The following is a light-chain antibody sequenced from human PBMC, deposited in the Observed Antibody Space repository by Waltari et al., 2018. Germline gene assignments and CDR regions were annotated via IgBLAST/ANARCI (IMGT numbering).Light chain of an antibody. J-gene: IGKJ1*01. V-gene: IGKV1-6*01. CDR2: AAS. Sequence: IQMTQSPSALSASVGDRVTISCRASQNIYSNLAWYQQKPGKAPKLLIYAASSLQSGIPSRFSGSGSGTDFTPTISSLQPEDSAAYYCQHYYDNPWTFGQGTKVEIK. CDR3: QHYYDNPWT. CDR1: QNIYSN.